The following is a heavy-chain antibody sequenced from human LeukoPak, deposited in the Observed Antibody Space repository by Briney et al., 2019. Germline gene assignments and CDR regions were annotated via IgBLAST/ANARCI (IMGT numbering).Heavy chain of an antibody. J-gene: IGHJ5*02. D-gene: IGHD3-3*01. CDR1: GGSISIYY. CDR3: ARSVTIFGVVGWFDP. CDR2: IYYSGST. V-gene: IGHV4-59*01. Sequence: SETLSLTCTVSGGSISIYYWSWIRQPPGKGLEWIGYIYYSGSTNYNPSLKSRVTISVDTSKNQFSLKLSSVTAADTAVYYCARSVTIFGVVGWFDPWGQGTLVTVSS.